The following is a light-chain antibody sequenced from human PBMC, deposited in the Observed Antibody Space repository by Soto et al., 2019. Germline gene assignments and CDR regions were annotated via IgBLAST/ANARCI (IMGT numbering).Light chain of an antibody. CDR3: QQYNDWPFT. CDR2: GAS. Sequence: EIVLTQSPATLSLSPGERGTLSCRASESVTDYLAWYQQKPGQAPRLLVYGASSRATGIPDRFSGSGSGTDFTLTISSLQSEDFAVYYCQQYNDWPFTFGPGTKVDIK. V-gene: IGKV3D-15*01. CDR1: ESVTDY. J-gene: IGKJ3*01.